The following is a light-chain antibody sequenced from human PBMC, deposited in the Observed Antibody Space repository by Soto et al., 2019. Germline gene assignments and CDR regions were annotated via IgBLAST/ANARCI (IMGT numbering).Light chain of an antibody. CDR2: AVT. CDR3: SSYTSSSTL. CDR1: ISDVGGYNY. J-gene: IGLJ1*01. V-gene: IGLV2-14*01. Sequence: QSVLTQPASLSGSPGQSITISCTGTISDVGGYNYVSWYQQHPGKAPKLMIYAVTDRPSGVSSRFSGSKSGNTASLTISGLQAEDEADYYCSSYTSSSTLFGTGTKVTVL.